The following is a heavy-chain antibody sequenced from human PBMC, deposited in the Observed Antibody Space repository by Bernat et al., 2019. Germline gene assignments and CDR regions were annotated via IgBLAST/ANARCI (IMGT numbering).Heavy chain of an antibody. Sequence: QVQLVQSGAEVKKPGSSVKVSCKASGGTFSSYAISWVRQAPGQGLEWMGGIIPIFGTANYAQKFQGRVTITADESTSTAYMELGSLRSEDTAVYYCAREGDSGYEDHDAFDIWGQGTMVTVSS. CDR1: GGTFSSYA. CDR2: IIPIFGTA. V-gene: IGHV1-69*01. CDR3: AREGDSGYEDHDAFDI. J-gene: IGHJ3*02. D-gene: IGHD5-12*01.